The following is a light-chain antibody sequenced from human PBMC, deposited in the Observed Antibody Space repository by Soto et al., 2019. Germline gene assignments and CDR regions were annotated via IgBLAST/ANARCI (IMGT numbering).Light chain of an antibody. CDR2: GAS. V-gene: IGKV3-20*01. CDR1: QSVSSNY. Sequence: EIVLTQSADTLSLSPGERATLSCRASQSVSSNYLAWYQQIPGQAPRPLIYGASSRVPGIPDRFSGSGSGTDFTLTISRLEPEDFAVYYCQQYGSLPWTFGQGTKVDIK. J-gene: IGKJ1*01. CDR3: QQYGSLPWT.